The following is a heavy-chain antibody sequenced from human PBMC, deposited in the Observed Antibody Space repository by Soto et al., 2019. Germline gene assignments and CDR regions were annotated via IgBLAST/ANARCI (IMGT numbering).Heavy chain of an antibody. Sequence: QVQLQESGPGLVKPSETLSLTCTVSGGSVSSGSDYWSWIRQPPGRGLEWIGYIYNSGSTDYNTSLQSRVNISVDTSKNQSSLKLTSVTAADTAVYYCASGSSASAYIDYWGQGTQVTVSS. CDR2: IYNSGST. CDR1: GGSVSSGSDY. D-gene: IGHD6-13*01. J-gene: IGHJ4*02. V-gene: IGHV4-61*01. CDR3: ASGSSASAYIDY.